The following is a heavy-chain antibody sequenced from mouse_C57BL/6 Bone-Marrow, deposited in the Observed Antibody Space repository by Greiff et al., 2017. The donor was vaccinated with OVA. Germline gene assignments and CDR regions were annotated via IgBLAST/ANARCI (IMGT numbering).Heavy chain of an antibody. CDR3: ARNYGNYFFYAMDY. D-gene: IGHD2-1*01. Sequence: VQLMESGPGLVAPSQSLSITCTVSGFSLTSYAISWVRQPPGKGLEWLGVIWTGGGTNYNSALKSRLSISKDNSKSQVFLKMNSLQTDDTARYYCARNYGNYFFYAMDYWGQGTSVTVSS. J-gene: IGHJ4*01. CDR2: IWTGGGT. V-gene: IGHV2-9-1*01. CDR1: GFSLTSYA.